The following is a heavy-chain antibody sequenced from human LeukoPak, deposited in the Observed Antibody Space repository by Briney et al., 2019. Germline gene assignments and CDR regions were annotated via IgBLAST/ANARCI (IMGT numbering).Heavy chain of an antibody. D-gene: IGHD1-1*01. J-gene: IGHJ3*02. V-gene: IGHV3-11*06. Sequence: GGSLRLSCAAPGFTFSDYYMSWIRQAPGKGLEWVSYISSSSSYTNYADSVKGRFTISRDNAKNSLYLQMNSLRAEDTAVYYCARAPFSGTTSISFGIWGQGTMVTVSS. CDR2: ISSSSSYT. CDR1: GFTFSDYY. CDR3: ARAPFSGTTSISFGI.